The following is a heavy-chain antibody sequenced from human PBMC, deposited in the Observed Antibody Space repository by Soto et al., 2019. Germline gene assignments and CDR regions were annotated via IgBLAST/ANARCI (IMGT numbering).Heavy chain of an antibody. CDR2: ISSSSSYI. D-gene: IGHD6-19*01. CDR3: GGAPTTYRSGWYSFDY. J-gene: IGHJ4*02. V-gene: IGHV3-21*01. Sequence: EVQLVESGGGLVKPGGSLRLSCAASGFTFSSYSMNWVRQAPGKGLEWVSSISSSSSYIYYADSVKGRFTISRDNAKNSLYLQMNSLRAEDTAVYYCGGAPTTYRSGWYSFDYWGQGTLVTVSS. CDR1: GFTFSSYS.